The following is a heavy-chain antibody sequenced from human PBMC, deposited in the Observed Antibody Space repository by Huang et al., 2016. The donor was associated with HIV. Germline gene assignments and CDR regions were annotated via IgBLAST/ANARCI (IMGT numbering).Heavy chain of an antibody. J-gene: IGHJ4*02. D-gene: IGHD6-13*01. V-gene: IGHV3-30*18. CDR3: AKGGSAAAVLDF. CDR1: GFTFSSYG. Sequence: QVQLVESGGGVVQPGRSLRISCAASGFTFSSYGMHWVRQAPGKGLGWVAVISYEAKTKYYADSVKGRFSIARDNSKTTGYLQLNSLRLEDTAVYYCAKGGSAAAVLDFWGQGTLVTVSS. CDR2: ISYEAKTK.